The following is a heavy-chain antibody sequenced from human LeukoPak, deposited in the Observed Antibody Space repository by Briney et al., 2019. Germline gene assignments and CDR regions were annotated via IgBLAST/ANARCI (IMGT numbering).Heavy chain of an antibody. CDR3: ARVLYDSSGYPFDY. CDR2: IYYGGTT. CDR1: GXSISGFY. V-gene: IGHV4-59*01. J-gene: IGHJ4*02. D-gene: IGHD3-22*01. Sequence: SETLSLTCTVSGXSISGFYWSWIRQPPGKGLEWIGYIYYGGTTNYNPSLKSRVTISVDTSKNQFSLKLSSVTAADTAVYYCARVLYDSSGYPFDYWGQGTLVTVSS.